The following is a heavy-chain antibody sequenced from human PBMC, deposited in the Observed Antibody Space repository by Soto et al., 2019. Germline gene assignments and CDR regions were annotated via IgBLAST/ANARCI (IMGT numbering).Heavy chain of an antibody. J-gene: IGHJ6*02. Sequence: GGSLRLSCAASGFTFSSYAMSWVRQAPGKGLEWVSAISGSGGSTYYADSVKGRFTISRDNSKNTLYLQMNSLRAEDTAVYYCAKDKGYSYGYGYYCYGMDVWGQGTTVTVSS. CDR1: GFTFSSYA. D-gene: IGHD5-18*01. CDR2: ISGSGGST. CDR3: AKDKGYSYGYGYYCYGMDV. V-gene: IGHV3-23*01.